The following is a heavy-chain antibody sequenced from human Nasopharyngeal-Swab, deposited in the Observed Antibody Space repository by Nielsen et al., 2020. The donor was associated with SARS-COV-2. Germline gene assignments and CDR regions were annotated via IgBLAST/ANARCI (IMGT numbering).Heavy chain of an antibody. D-gene: IGHD6-19*01. J-gene: IGHJ6*02. V-gene: IGHV4-59*01. CDR2: IYYSGNT. CDR3: ARDRAWDSSGWDYYYGMDV. Sequence: RQAPGKGLEWIGYIYYSGNTNYNPSLKSRVTISVDTSKNQFSLKLSSVTAADTAVYYCARDRAWDSSGWDYYYGMDVWGQGTTVTVSS.